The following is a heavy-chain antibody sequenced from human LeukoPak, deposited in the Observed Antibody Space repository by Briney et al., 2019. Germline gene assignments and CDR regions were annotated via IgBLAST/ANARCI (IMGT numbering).Heavy chain of an antibody. J-gene: IGHJ6*03. D-gene: IGHD3-16*01. CDR1: GFTFSSYN. V-gene: IGHV3-21*01. CDR2: ISSSSSYI. CDR3: ARDWPKGDYYYYMDV. Sequence: GGSLRLSCAASGFTFSSYNMNWVRQAPGKGLEWVSSISSSSSYIYYADSVKGRFTISRDNAKNSLYLQMNSLRAEDTAVYYCARDWPKGDYYYYMDVWGKGTTVTVSS.